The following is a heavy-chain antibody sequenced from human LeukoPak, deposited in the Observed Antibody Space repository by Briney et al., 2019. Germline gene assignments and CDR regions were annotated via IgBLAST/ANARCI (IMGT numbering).Heavy chain of an antibody. Sequence: SETLSLTCTVSGGSISSYYWSWIRQPAGKGLEWIGRIYTSGSTNYNPSLKSRVTMSVDTSKNQFSLKLSSVTAADTAVYYCARDCSSNSCYRYFFYYWGQGTLVTVSS. CDR2: IYTSGST. CDR1: GGSISSYY. J-gene: IGHJ4*02. V-gene: IGHV4-4*07. D-gene: IGHD2-2*01. CDR3: ARDCSSNSCYRYFFYY.